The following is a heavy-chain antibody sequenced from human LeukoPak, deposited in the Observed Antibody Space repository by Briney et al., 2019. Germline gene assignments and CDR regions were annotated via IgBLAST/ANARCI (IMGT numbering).Heavy chain of an antibody. CDR2: VNGDGSAT. V-gene: IGHV3-74*01. CDR1: GFTFSNYW. Sequence: GGSLRLSCAASGFTFSNYWMHWVRQAPGKGLVWVSRVNGDGSATNYADSVKGRFTISRDNAKNTLYLQMNSLRAEDTAVYYCARDSSGYYYYGMDVWGQGTTVSVSS. CDR3: ARDSSGYYYYGMDV. D-gene: IGHD6-19*01. J-gene: IGHJ6*02.